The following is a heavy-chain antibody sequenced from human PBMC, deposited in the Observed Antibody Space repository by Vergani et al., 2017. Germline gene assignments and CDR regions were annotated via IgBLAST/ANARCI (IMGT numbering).Heavy chain of an antibody. V-gene: IGHV1-8*01. Sequence: QVQLVQSGAEVKKPGASVKVSCRASGYSFSSYDISWVRQATGQGLEWMGWTNPNSGTTGYAQKFQGRVTMTRNTSINTAYMELSRLSFEDAAVYYCARSTDYPDDYVSSDYFRRTLDVWGKGTTVTVS. J-gene: IGHJ6*03. CDR2: TNPNSGTT. CDR1: GYSFSSYD. D-gene: IGHD4/OR15-4a*01. CDR3: ARSTDYPDDYVSSDYFRRTLDV.